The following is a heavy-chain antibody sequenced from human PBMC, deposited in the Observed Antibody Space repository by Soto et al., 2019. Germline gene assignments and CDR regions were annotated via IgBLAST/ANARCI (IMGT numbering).Heavy chain of an antibody. J-gene: IGHJ4*02. D-gene: IGHD3-10*01. CDR3: ASDRELSVDY. V-gene: IGHV3-21*01. CDR2: ISSSSSYI. Sequence: EVQLVESGGGLVKPGGSLRLSCAASGFTFSSYSMNWVRQAPGKGLEWVSSISSSSSYIYYADSVKGRFTISRDNAKNARYLQMNSLRAEDTAVYYCASDRELSVDYWGQGTLVTVSS. CDR1: GFTFSSYS.